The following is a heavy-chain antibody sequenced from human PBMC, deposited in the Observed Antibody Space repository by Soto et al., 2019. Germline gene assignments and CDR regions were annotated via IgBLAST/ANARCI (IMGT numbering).Heavy chain of an antibody. CDR1: GGSVSSGDYF. D-gene: IGHD3-10*01. V-gene: IGHV4-61*08. J-gene: IGHJ6*02. CDR2: IYYSGST. Sequence: KPSETLSLTCTVSGGSVSSGDYFWSWLRQSPGKRLEWIAYIYYSGSTNYNPSLKSRATIPVDTSKSQVSLTLTSMTAADAALYYCARSPNYYYYGFDVWGQGTAVTVSS. CDR3: ARSPNYYYYGFDV.